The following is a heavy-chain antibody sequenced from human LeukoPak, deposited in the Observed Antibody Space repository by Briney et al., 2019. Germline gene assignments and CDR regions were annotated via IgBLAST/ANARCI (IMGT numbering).Heavy chain of an antibody. V-gene: IGHV4-4*07. CDR1: GGSISSYY. D-gene: IGHD2-21*02. CDR2: IYTGGST. Sequence: SETLSLTCTVSGGSISSYYWIGIRQPAGKGLEWIGRIYTGGSTNYNPSLKSRVAMSVDTSKNQFSLTLNSVTAADTAVYYCARGASEVTAEAFDYWGQGTLVTVSS. CDR3: ARGASEVTAEAFDY. J-gene: IGHJ4*02.